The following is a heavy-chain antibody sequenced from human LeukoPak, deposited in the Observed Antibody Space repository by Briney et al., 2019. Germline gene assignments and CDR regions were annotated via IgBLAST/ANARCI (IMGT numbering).Heavy chain of an antibody. CDR2: IKQDGSEK. V-gene: IGHV3-7*01. Sequence: GGSLRLSCAASGFTFSSYWMSWVRQAPGKGPEWVANIKQDGSEKYYVDFVKGRFTISRDNAKNSLYLQMNSLRAEDTAVYYCVPSMVRGVIDYWGQGTLVTVSS. CDR3: VPSMVRGVIDY. CDR1: GFTFSSYW. J-gene: IGHJ4*02. D-gene: IGHD3-10*01.